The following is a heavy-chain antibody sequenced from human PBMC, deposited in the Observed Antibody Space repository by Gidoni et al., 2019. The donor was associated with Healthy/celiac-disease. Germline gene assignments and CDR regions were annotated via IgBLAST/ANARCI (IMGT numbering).Heavy chain of an antibody. D-gene: IGHD5-12*01. Sequence: QLQLVQSGAEVKKPGASVKVSCKASGYTFTSYGISWVRQAPGQGLEWMGWISAYNGNTNYAQKIQGRVTMTTDTSTSTAYMELRSLGSDDTAVYYCARVGYSGYVGTWYFDLWGRGTLVTVSS. CDR2: ISAYNGNT. CDR3: ARVGYSGYVGTWYFDL. V-gene: IGHV1-18*01. CDR1: GYTFTSYG. J-gene: IGHJ2*01.